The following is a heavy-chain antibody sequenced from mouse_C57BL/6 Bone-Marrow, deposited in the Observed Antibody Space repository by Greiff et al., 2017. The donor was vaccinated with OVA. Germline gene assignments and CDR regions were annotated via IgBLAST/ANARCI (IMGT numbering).Heavy chain of an antibody. CDR1: GYTFTDYY. D-gene: IGHD1-1*01. CDR2: INPYNGGT. J-gene: IGHJ1*03. V-gene: IGHV1-19*01. Sequence: VQLQQSGPVLVKPGASVKMSCKASGYTFTDYYMNWVKQSHGKSLEWIGVINPYNGGTSYNQKFKGKATLTVDTSSSTAYMELNSLTSEDSAVYYCAVYYYGSSYWYFDVWGTGTTVTVSS. CDR3: AVYYYGSSYWYFDV.